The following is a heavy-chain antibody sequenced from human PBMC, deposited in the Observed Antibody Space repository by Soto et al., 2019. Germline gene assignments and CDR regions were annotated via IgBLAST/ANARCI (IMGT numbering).Heavy chain of an antibody. V-gene: IGHV3-48*02. J-gene: IGHJ4*02. D-gene: IGHD3-22*01. Sequence: EVQLVESGGGLVQPGGSLRLSCAASGFTFSSYSMNWVRQAPGKGLEWVSYISSSSSIIYYADSVKGRFTISRDNATNALYLQLNSLRDEDTAVYYCARSPYYYDSSNYYGYWRQGTLVTVSS. CDR1: GFTFSSYS. CDR2: ISSSSSII. CDR3: ARSPYYYDSSNYYGY.